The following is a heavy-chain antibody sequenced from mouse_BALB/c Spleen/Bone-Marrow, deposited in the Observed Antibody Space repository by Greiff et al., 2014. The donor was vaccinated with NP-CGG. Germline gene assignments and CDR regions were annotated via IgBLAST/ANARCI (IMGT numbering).Heavy chain of an antibody. CDR3: ARGAMITTGYFDY. CDR1: GISITTGNYR. J-gene: IGHJ2*01. V-gene: IGHV3-5*02. CDR2: IYYSGTI. D-gene: IGHD2-4*01. Sequence: EVQLQQSGPGLVKPSQTVSLTCTVTGISITTGNYRWSWIRQFPGNKLEWIGYIYYSGTITYNPSLTSRTTITRDTSENQFFLEMNSLTAEDTATYYCARGAMITTGYFDYWGQGTTLTVSS.